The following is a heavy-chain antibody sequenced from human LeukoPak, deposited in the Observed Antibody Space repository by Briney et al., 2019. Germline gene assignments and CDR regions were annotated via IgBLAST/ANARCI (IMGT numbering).Heavy chain of an antibody. Sequence: SVKVSCKASGFTFTSSAMQWVRQARGQRLEWIGWIVVGSGNTNYAQKFQERVTITRDMSTSTAYMELSSLRSEDTAVYYCAAVGRGYCSGGSCYPIDYWSQGTLVTVSS. J-gene: IGHJ4*02. CDR3: AAVGRGYCSGGSCYPIDY. V-gene: IGHV1-58*02. D-gene: IGHD2-15*01. CDR1: GFTFTSSA. CDR2: IVVGSGNT.